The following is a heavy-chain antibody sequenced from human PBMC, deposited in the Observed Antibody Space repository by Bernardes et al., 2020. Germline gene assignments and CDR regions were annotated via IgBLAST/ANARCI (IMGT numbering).Heavy chain of an antibody. CDR1: GGSISSSSYY. V-gene: IGHV4-39*01. CDR2: IYYSGST. Sequence: SETLSRTCTVSGGSISSSSYYWGWIRQPPGKGLEWIGSIYYSGSTYYNPSLKSRVTISVDTSKNQFSLKLSSVTAADTAVYYCARQDIVLVPSGGMDVWGQGTTDTVSS. J-gene: IGHJ6*02. CDR3: ARQDIVLVPSGGMDV. D-gene: IGHD2-8*02.